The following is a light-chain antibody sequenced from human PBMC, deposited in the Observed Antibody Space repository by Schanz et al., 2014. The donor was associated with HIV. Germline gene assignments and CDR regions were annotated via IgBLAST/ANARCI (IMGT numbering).Light chain of an antibody. V-gene: IGKV3-20*01. CDR2: ATS. Sequence: EIVLTQSPGRLSLSPGERATLSCRASQSVGGSQLAWFQLKRGQPPRLLIYATSFRAVGIPARFSGSGSETDFTLTISGLESEDFAVYYCQHYGDSRGTFGGGTEVDIK. CDR3: QHYGDSRGT. CDR1: QSVGGSQ. J-gene: IGKJ4*01.